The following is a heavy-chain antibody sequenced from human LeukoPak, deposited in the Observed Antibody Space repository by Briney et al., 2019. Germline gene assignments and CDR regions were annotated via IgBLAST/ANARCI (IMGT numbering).Heavy chain of an antibody. Sequence: GGPLRLSCAASGFTFSNYGMHWVRQAPGKGLEWVAVISYEGGTQYYVDSVKGRFTISRDNSKNTLYLQMNSLRVEDTAVYYCARETTAHTSRTLDYWGQGTLVTVSS. D-gene: IGHD2-2*01. V-gene: IGHV3-30*03. CDR1: GFTFSNYG. J-gene: IGHJ4*02. CDR2: ISYEGGTQ. CDR3: ARETTAHTSRTLDY.